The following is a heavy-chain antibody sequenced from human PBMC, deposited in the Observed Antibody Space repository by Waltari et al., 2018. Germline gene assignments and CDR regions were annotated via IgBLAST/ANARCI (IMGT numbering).Heavy chain of an antibody. CDR1: GHTLTGYS. D-gene: IGHD6-19*01. CDR3: ARDPGQWHAYYYYYGMDV. J-gene: IGHJ6*02. CDR2: INPNSGGT. Sequence: VQLVQSGAEVKKPGASVKVSCTAAGHTLTGYSLPWVRQAPGQGLEWMGWINPNSGGTNYAQKFQGRVTMTRDTSISTAYMELSRLRSDDTAVYYCARDPGQWHAYYYYYGMDVWGQGTTVTVSS. V-gene: IGHV1-2*02.